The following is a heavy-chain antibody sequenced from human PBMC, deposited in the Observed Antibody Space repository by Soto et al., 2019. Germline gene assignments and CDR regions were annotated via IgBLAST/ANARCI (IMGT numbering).Heavy chain of an antibody. Sequence: SENLSRTCGGSAGTFRGYYGTWFRQPPGRGLEWIGEINHSGSTNYNPSLKSRVTLSVDTSKNQFALRLSSVTAAETAVYYCARHGITGSYYDACDIWGQGTMVT. V-gene: IGHV4-34*01. CDR3: ARHGITGSYYDACDI. J-gene: IGHJ3*02. CDR1: AGTFRGYY. D-gene: IGHD1-26*01. CDR2: INHSGST.